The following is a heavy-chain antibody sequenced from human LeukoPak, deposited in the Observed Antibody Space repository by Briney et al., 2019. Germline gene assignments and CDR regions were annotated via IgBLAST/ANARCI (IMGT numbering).Heavy chain of an antibody. D-gene: IGHD3-22*01. CDR3: ARGYPYYYDSSGSYYYYYYYMDV. CDR2: MKPNSGNT. V-gene: IGHV1-8*01. J-gene: IGHJ6*03. CDR1: GYTFTRYD. Sequence: ASVKVSCKASGYTFTRYDINWVRQATGQGLEWMGWMKPNSGNTGYAQKFQGRVTMTRNTSISTAYMELSSLRSEDTAVYYCARGYPYYYDSSGSYYYYYYYMDVWGKGTTVTISS.